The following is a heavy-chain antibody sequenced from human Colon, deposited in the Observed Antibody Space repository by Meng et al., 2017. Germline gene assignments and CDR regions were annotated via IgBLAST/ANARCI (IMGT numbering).Heavy chain of an antibody. V-gene: IGHV3-11*01. J-gene: IGHJ4*02. CDR1: GFTFSGYY. D-gene: IGHD2-21*01. Sequence: QLQLVESGGGLVKPGGSLRLSCAASGFTFSGYYMMWIRQAPGKGLEWVSYISGPGSAIYYADSVKGRFTVSRDNAKNTLYLQMNSLRAEDTAVYYCGRDYSNGGLDYWGQGTLVTVSS. CDR3: GRDYSNGGLDY. CDR2: ISGPGSAI.